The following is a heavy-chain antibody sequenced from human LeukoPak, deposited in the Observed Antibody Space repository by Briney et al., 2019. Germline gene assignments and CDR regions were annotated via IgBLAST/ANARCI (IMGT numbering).Heavy chain of an antibody. V-gene: IGHV4-61*10. D-gene: IGHD5-18*01. CDR1: GGSISSGSYY. Sequence: SETLSLTCTVSGGSISSGSYYWSWIRQPAGKGLEWIGEINHSGSTNYNPSLKSRVTISVDTSKNQFSLKLSSVTAADTAVYYCARRVYRGYSYGLNWFDPWGQGTLVTVSS. J-gene: IGHJ5*02. CDR2: INHSGST. CDR3: ARRVYRGYSYGLNWFDP.